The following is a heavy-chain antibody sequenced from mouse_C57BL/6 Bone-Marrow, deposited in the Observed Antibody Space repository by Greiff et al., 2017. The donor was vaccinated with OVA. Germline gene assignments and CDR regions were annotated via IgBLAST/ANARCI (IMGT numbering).Heavy chain of an antibody. CDR3: ARERRMRSSLYAMDY. CDR1: GYSFTGYY. CDR2: INPSTGGT. Sequence: VQLKESGPELVKPGASVKISCKASGYSFTGYYMNWVQQSPEKSLEWIGEINPSTGGTTSNQKFKAKATLTVDKSSSTAYMQLKSLTSEDSAVYYCARERRMRSSLYAMDYWGQGTSVTVSS. J-gene: IGHJ4*01. V-gene: IGHV1-42*01.